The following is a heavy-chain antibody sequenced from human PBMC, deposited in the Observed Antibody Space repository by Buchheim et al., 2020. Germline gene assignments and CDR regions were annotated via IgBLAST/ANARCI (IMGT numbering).Heavy chain of an antibody. Sequence: EVQLVESGGGLVQPGGSLRLSCAASGFTFSSYWMSWVRQAPEKGLEWVANIKQDGSEKYYVDSVKGRFTISRDNAKNSLYLQMNSLRAEDTAVYYCARVKSDPPEKIGFDYWGQGTL. V-gene: IGHV3-7*01. J-gene: IGHJ4*02. CDR2: IKQDGSEK. CDR3: ARVKSDPPEKIGFDY. CDR1: GFTFSSYW. D-gene: IGHD1-14*01.